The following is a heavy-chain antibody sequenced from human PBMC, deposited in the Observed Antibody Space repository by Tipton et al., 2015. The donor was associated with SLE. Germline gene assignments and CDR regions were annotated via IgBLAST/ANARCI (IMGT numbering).Heavy chain of an antibody. D-gene: IGHD3-9*01. CDR1: GGSISSGGYY. CDR3: ARVPRYSPVDYYYYMDV. Sequence: TLSLTCTVSGGSISSGGYYWSWIRQHPGKGLEWIGYIYYSGSTYYNPSLKSRVTISVDTSKNQFSLKLSSVTAADTAVYYCARVPRYSPVDYYYYMDVWGKGTTVTVSS. CDR2: IYYSGST. J-gene: IGHJ6*03. V-gene: IGHV4-31*03.